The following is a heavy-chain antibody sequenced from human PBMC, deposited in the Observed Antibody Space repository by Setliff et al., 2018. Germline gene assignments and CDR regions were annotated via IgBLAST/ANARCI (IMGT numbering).Heavy chain of an antibody. V-gene: IGHV3-53*01. CDR3: ARDRGGTNPWFDP. CDR2: IYDDGDT. CDR1: GITVSNNF. J-gene: IGHJ5*02. Sequence: GGSLRLSCVVSGITVSNNFWSWVRQAPGKGLEWVSVIYDDGDTYHADSVKGRFTMSRDNSKNTLYLQMNSLRSDDTAVYYCARDRGGTNPWFDPWGQGTLVTVSS. D-gene: IGHD3-10*01.